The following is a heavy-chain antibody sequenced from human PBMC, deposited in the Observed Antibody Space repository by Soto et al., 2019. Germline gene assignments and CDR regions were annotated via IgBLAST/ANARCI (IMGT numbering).Heavy chain of an antibody. Sequence: EVQLVESGGGLVQPGGSLRLSCAASGFTFSSYWMHWVRQVPGKGLVWVSRINSDGTTTTYADFVKGRFTISRDNAKNTLFLQMNSLRAEDTAVYYCVLESYCGVDCYPSWGQGTLVTVSS. CDR2: INSDGTTT. V-gene: IGHV3-74*01. CDR1: GFTFSSYW. J-gene: IGHJ5*02. CDR3: VLESYCGVDCYPS. D-gene: IGHD2-21*02.